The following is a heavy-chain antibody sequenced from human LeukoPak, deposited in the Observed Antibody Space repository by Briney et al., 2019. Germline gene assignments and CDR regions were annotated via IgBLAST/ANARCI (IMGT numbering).Heavy chain of an antibody. D-gene: IGHD3-22*01. CDR1: RFTLSSYW. CDR2: VSGSGGST. V-gene: IGHV3-23*01. CDR3: AKDPHYYESSGYFDY. J-gene: IGHJ4*02. Sequence: GGSLRLSCVASRFTLSSYWMNWVRQAPGKGLEWVSIVSGSGGSTYYADSVKGRLTISRDNSKNTLYLQMNSLRAEDTAVYYCAKDPHYYESSGYFDYWGQGTLVTVSS.